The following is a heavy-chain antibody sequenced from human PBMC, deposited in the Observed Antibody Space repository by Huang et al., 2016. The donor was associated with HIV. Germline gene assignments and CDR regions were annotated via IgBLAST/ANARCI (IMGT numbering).Heavy chain of an antibody. V-gene: IGHV3-49*05. CDR3: TRDSVYPNYYDGSGFYFDY. CDR1: GFTFGNYG. Sequence: EVQFVESGGGLVKPGRSLRLSCTASGFTFGNYGMSWFRQAPGKGLEGVGFIRSKDYYETTEYAASVKGRFTSSRDDSKSIAYLQMNSLKPEDTAVYYCTRDSVYPNYYDGSGFYFDYWGQGTLVTVSS. J-gene: IGHJ4*02. D-gene: IGHD3-22*01. CDR2: IRSKDYYETT.